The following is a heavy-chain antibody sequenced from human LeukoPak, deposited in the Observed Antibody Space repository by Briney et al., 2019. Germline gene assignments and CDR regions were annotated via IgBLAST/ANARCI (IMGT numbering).Heavy chain of an antibody. Sequence: SETLSLTCAVYGGSFSGYYWSWIRQPPGKGLEWIGEINHSGSTNYNPSLKRRVTISVDTSKNQVALKLSSVTAADTAVYYCARAGDGEIFDYWGQGTLVTVSS. D-gene: IGHD4-17*01. CDR2: INHSGST. CDR1: GGSFSGYY. V-gene: IGHV4-34*01. J-gene: IGHJ4*02. CDR3: ARAGDGEIFDY.